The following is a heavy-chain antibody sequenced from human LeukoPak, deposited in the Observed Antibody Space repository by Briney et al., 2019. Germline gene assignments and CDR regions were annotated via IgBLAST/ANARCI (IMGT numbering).Heavy chain of an antibody. CDR1: GDSIITYY. CDR2: IYSTGST. J-gene: IGHJ4*02. D-gene: IGHD3-10*01. Sequence: SETLSLTCSVSGDSIITYYWSWIRQPAGEGLGWIGRIYSTGSTNYNPSLKSRVTMSVDTSKNQFSLKLSSVTAADTAVYYCARDAGNYRSGGLDYWGQGTLVTVSS. V-gene: IGHV4-4*07. CDR3: ARDAGNYRSGGLDY.